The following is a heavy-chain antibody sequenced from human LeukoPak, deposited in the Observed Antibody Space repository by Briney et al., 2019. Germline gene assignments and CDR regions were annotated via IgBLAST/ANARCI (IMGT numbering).Heavy chain of an antibody. V-gene: IGHV1-2*02. D-gene: IGHD3-22*01. Sequence: ASVKVSCKASGYTFTDYYIHWVRQAPGQGLEWMGWINPNSGGTNYAQKFQGRVTMTRDTSISTAYMELSRLRSDDTAVYYCARARQPTRITMIVVVIDLDYWGQGTLVTVSS. CDR2: INPNSGGT. CDR1: GYTFTDYY. CDR3: ARARQPTRITMIVVVIDLDY. J-gene: IGHJ4*02.